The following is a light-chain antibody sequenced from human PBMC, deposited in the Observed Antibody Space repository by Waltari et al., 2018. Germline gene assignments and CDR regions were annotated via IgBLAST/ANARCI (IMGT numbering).Light chain of an antibody. CDR3: QQSYSTPPT. V-gene: IGKV1-39*01. Sequence: DIQMTQSPSSLSASVGHSVTITCRARQVISSYLNWYQQKPGKAPKVLIYVASSLQSGVPSRFSGSGSGTDFTLTISSLQPEDFATYYCQQSYSTPPTFGQGTKVEIK. CDR2: VAS. J-gene: IGKJ1*01. CDR1: QVISSY.